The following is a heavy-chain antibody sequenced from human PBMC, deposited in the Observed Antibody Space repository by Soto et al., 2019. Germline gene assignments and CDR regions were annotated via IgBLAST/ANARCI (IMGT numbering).Heavy chain of an antibody. Sequence: GASVKVSCKASGGTFSSYTISWVRQAPGQGLEWMGRIIPILGIANYAQKFQGRVTITADKSTSTAYMELSSLRSEDTAVYYCARDTYYGSGSYYAPFDYWGQGTLVTVSS. V-gene: IGHV1-69*04. D-gene: IGHD3-10*01. CDR2: IIPILGIA. J-gene: IGHJ4*02. CDR1: GGTFSSYT. CDR3: ARDTYYGSGSYYAPFDY.